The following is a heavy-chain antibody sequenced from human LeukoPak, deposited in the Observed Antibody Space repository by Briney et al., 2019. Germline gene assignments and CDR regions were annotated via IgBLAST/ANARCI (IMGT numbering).Heavy chain of an antibody. CDR3: AAGGDIAKGGNY. J-gene: IGHJ4*02. V-gene: IGHV4-31*03. CDR2: IHFSGTV. Sequence: SEALSLTCTVSGASISGTSYYWTWTRHHPREGLEWLGFIHFSGTVYYNPSLISRLIISADPYKNQMSLMLSSVTAADTAVYYCAAGGDIAKGGNYWGQGTQVTVSS. CDR1: GASISGTSYY. D-gene: IGHD5-18*01.